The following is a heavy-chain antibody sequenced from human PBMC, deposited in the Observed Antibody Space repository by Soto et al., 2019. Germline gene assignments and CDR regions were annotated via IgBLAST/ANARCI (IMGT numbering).Heavy chain of an antibody. CDR1: GNSISTGAYY. CDR2: IFYSGNT. D-gene: IGHD3-10*01. CDR3: AREGRSEAPQEGFDL. Sequence: SETLSLTCTVSGNSISTGAYYWSWLRQHPVKGLEWIGHIFYSGNTHYSPSLESRVTISVDTSKNQFSIKLTSVTVADTAVYYCAREGRSEAPQEGFDLWGQGTLVTV. V-gene: IGHV4-31*03. J-gene: IGHJ5*02.